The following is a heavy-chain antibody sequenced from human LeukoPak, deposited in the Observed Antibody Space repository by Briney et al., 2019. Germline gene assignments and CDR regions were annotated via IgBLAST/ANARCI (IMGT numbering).Heavy chain of an antibody. D-gene: IGHD6-19*01. CDR2: IIPIFGTA. CDR1: GGTFSSYA. Sequence: ASVKVSCKASGGTFSSYAISWVRQAPGQGLEWMGGIIPIFGTANYAQKFQGRVTITADESTSTAYMELSSLRSEDTAVYYCARGLPYSSGWYYSDYWGQGTLVTVSS. V-gene: IGHV1-69*13. J-gene: IGHJ4*02. CDR3: ARGLPYSSGWYYSDY.